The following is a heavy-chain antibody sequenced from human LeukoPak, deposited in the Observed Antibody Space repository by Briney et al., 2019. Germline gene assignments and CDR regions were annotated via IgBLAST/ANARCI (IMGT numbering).Heavy chain of an antibody. J-gene: IGHJ5*02. Sequence: GGSLRLSCAASGFTFGSYWMHWVRQAPGKGLVWVSRINNDGSSTSYADSVKGRFTISRDNAKNTLYLQMNSLRAEDTAVYYCARPTKEGSSWYWWFDPWGQGTLVTVSS. V-gene: IGHV3-74*01. CDR2: INNDGSST. CDR1: GFTFGSYW. D-gene: IGHD6-13*01. CDR3: ARPTKEGSSWYWWFDP.